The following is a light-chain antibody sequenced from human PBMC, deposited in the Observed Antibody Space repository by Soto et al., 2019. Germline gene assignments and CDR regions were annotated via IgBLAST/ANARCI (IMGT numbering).Light chain of an antibody. V-gene: IGKV3-20*01. J-gene: IGKJ2*01. CDR3: QQYGGSPYT. CDR1: QSVRSNY. Sequence: EIVLTQSPGTLSLSPGERATLSCRASQSVRSNYLAWYQQKPDQAPRLLIYGASSRATGIPDRFSGTGSGTDFTLTISRLEPEDFAVYYCQQYGGSPYTFGQGTKLEIK. CDR2: GAS.